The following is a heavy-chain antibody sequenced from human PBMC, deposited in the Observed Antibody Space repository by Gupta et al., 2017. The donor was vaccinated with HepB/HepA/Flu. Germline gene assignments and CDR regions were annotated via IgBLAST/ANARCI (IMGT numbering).Heavy chain of an antibody. V-gene: IGHV3-30-3*01. D-gene: IGHD3-3*01. CDR3: ARSITIFGVVRHFDY. CDR1: GFTFSSYA. Sequence: QVQLVEFGGGVVQPGRSLRLSCAAFGFTFSSYAMHWVRQAPGKGLEWVAVIAYDGSNKYYADSVKGRFTISRDNSKNTLYLQMNSLRAEDTAVYYCARSITIFGVVRHFDYWGQGTLVTVSS. CDR2: IAYDGSNK. J-gene: IGHJ4*02.